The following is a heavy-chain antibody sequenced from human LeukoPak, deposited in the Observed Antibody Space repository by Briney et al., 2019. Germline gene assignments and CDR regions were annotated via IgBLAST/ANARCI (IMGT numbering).Heavy chain of an antibody. CDR3: VRNLAVAGTCFDS. D-gene: IGHD6-19*01. Sequence: SXRLXCXASGFTFXNYWMSWVRQAPGXGLERVANIKQDGSDRNYVTSVRGRFTISRDNAESSLFLQMNSLRAEDPAVYYCVRNLAVAGTCFDSWGQGTLVTVSS. CDR2: IKQDGSDR. CDR1: GFTFXNYW. V-gene: IGHV3-7*03. J-gene: IGHJ4*02.